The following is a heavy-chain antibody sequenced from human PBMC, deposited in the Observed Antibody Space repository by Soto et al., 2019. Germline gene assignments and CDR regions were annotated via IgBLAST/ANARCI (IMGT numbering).Heavy chain of an antibody. CDR2: ISYDGSNK. Sequence: GGSLRLSCAASGFTFSSYGMHWVRQAPGKGLEWVAVISYDGSNKYYADSVKGRFTISRDNSKNTLYLQMNSLRAEDTAVYYCAKSSGGSYGWYFDLWGRGTLVTVSS. D-gene: IGHD1-26*01. V-gene: IGHV3-30*18. CDR3: AKSSGGSYGWYFDL. CDR1: GFTFSSYG. J-gene: IGHJ2*01.